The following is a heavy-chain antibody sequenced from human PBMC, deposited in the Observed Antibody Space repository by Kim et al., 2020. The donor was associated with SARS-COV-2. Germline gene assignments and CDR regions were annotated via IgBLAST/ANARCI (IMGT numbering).Heavy chain of an antibody. J-gene: IGHJ4*02. V-gene: IGHV4-30-4*01. Sequence: SETLSLTCTVSGGSISSGNYNWNWIRQPPGQGLEWIGYIYYSGSTSYNPSLKSRVTISVDSSKNQFSLKLSSVTAADTAVYYCTRAVGIWGQGTLVTVSS. D-gene: IGHD1-20*01. CDR1: GGSISSGNYN. CDR2: IYYSGST. CDR3: TRAVGI.